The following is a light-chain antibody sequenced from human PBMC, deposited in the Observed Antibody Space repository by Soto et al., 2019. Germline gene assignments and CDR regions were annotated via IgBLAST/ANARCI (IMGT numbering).Light chain of an antibody. Sequence: EIVLTQSPATLSLSPGEGATLSCRAGQSVSSSVAWYQQKPGQAPRLLIYHASNRATGIPVRFSGSGSGTDFTLTISSLEPEDFAVYYCHQRSDCVTFGGGTKVEL. CDR2: HAS. CDR1: QSVSSS. CDR3: HQRSDCVT. J-gene: IGKJ4*01. V-gene: IGKV3-11*01.